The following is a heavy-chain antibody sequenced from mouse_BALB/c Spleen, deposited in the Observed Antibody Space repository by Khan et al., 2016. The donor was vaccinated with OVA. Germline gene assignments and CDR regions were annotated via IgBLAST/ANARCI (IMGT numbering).Heavy chain of an antibody. J-gene: IGHJ1*01. CDR1: GFTFSSFG. D-gene: IGHD2-4*01. V-gene: IGHV5-17*02. CDR3: ARSMITTWYCDV. Sequence: EVQLVESGGGLVQPGGSRKLSCAASGFTFSSFGMHWIRQAPEKGLEWVAYVSSGSATIYYADIVKGRFTISRDNPKNTLFLQMTSLRSEDTAMYYCARSMITTWYCDVWGAGTTVTVSS. CDR2: VSSGSATI.